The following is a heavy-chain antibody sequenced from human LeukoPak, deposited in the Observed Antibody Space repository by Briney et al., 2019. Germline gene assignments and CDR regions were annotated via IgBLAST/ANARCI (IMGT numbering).Heavy chain of an antibody. J-gene: IGHJ4*02. D-gene: IGHD5-24*01. V-gene: IGHV3-30*14. CDR3: AALAMATISYYFDY. CDR2: ISYDGSNK. Sequence: GGSLRLSCAASGFTFSSYAMHWVRQAPGKGLEWVAVISYDGSNKYYADSVKGRFTISRDNSKNTLYLQMNSLRAEDTAVYYCAALAMATISYYFDYWGQGTLVTVSS. CDR1: GFTFSSYA.